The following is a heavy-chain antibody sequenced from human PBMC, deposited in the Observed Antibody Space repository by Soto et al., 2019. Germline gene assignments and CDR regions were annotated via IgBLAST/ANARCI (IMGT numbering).Heavy chain of an antibody. CDR3: ARDLPRDLVRGSFDI. CDR2: IDTRGGST. V-gene: IGHV1-46*01. J-gene: IGHJ3*02. D-gene: IGHD3-10*01. Sequence: QAQLVQSGAEVKKPGASANNSCKASGYTFTRYNIHWVRQAPGQGLEWMGIIDTRGGSTDYTQRFQGRVTMTRDTSTGTVYMALSSLGSEDTAVYYCARDLPRDLVRGSFDIWGQGTMVTVSS. CDR1: GYTFTRYN.